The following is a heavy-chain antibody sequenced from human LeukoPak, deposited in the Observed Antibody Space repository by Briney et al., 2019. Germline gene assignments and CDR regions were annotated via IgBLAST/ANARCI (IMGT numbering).Heavy chain of an antibody. Sequence: SETLSLTCTVFGGSFTDYFWTWIRHSPGKGLEWIGEINHSGSTNYNPSLKSRVTISVDTSKNQFSLKLSSVTAADTAVYYCARIEGVVVVVVAATRPKKYNWFDPWGQGTLVTVSS. CDR3: ARIEGVVVVVVAATRPKKYNWFDP. CDR1: GGSFTDYF. D-gene: IGHD2-15*01. CDR2: INHSGST. V-gene: IGHV4-34*01. J-gene: IGHJ5*02.